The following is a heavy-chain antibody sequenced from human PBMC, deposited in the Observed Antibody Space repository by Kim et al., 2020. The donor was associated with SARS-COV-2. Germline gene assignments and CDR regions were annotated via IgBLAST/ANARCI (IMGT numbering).Heavy chain of an antibody. CDR2: IYYSGST. CDR1: GGSISSSSYY. CDR3: ARHPSIAAAGTNWFDP. V-gene: IGHV4-39*01. Sequence: SETLSLTCTVSGGSISSSSYYWGWIRQPPVKGLEWIVSIYYSGSTYYNPSLKSRVTISVDTSNNQFSLKLSSVTAADTAVYYCARHPSIAAAGTNWFDPWGQGTMVTVSS. J-gene: IGHJ5*02. D-gene: IGHD6-13*01.